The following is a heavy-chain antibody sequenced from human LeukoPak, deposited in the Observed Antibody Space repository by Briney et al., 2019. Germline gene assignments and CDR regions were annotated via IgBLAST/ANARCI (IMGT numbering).Heavy chain of an antibody. CDR1: GGSISSYY. CDR2: IYYCWST. V-gene: IGHV4-59*08. Sequence: SDTLSLTCTVSGGSISSYYWSWLRQPPGKGLDWIGYIYYCWSTNYHPSLKSRVTISVDTSKNQFSLKLTSVTAADTAVYYCASRGVVAAYDAFDIWGQGTMVTVSS. J-gene: IGHJ3*02. D-gene: IGHD6-13*01. CDR3: ASRGVVAAYDAFDI.